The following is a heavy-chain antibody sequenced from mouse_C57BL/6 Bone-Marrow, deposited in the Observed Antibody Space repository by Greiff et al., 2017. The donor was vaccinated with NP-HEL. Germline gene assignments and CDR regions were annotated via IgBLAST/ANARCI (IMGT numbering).Heavy chain of an antibody. CDR3: ARGVDYYGGYFDV. V-gene: IGHV1-55*01. CDR1: GYTFTSYW. CDR2: IYPGSGST. Sequence: VQLQQSGAELVKPGASVNMSCKASGYTFTSYWITWVKQRPGQGLEWIGDIYPGSGSTNYNEKFKSKATLTVDTSSSTAYMQLSSLTSEDSAVYYCARGVDYYGGYFDVWGTGTTVTVSS. J-gene: IGHJ1*03. D-gene: IGHD1-1*01.